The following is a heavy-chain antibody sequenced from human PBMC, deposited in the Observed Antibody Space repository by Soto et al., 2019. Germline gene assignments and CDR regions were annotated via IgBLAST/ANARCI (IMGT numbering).Heavy chain of an antibody. CDR3: ARDSGYFDY. Sequence: QVQLVESGGGVVQPGRSLRLSCAASGFTFSSYAMHWFRQAPGKGLEWVAVISYDGSNKYYADSVKGRFTISRDNSKNTLYLQMNSLRAEDTAVSYCARDSGYFDYWGQGTLVTVSS. D-gene: IGHD1-26*01. CDR2: ISYDGSNK. J-gene: IGHJ4*02. CDR1: GFTFSSYA. V-gene: IGHV3-30-3*01.